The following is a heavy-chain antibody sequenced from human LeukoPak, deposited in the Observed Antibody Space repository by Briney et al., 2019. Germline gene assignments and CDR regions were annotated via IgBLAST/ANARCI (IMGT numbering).Heavy chain of an antibody. J-gene: IGHJ1*01. V-gene: IGHV4-31*03. CDR1: GGSISSGGYY. CDR3: ARHYSSSWYGSPAEYFQH. Sequence: PSETLSLTCTVSGGSISSGGYYWSWIRQHPGKGLEWIGYIYYSGSTYYNPSLKSRVTISVDTSKNQFSLKLSSVTAADTAVYYCARHYSSSWYGSPAEYFQHWGQGTLVTVSS. CDR2: IYYSGST. D-gene: IGHD6-13*01.